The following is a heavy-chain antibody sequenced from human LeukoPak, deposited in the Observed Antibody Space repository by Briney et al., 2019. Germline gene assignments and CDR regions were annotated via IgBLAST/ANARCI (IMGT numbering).Heavy chain of an antibody. D-gene: IGHD6-13*01. V-gene: IGHV3-21*01. CDR3: ATTRIAAAGTGDY. CDR2: ITSSSTYR. CDR1: GFTFSNYN. J-gene: IGHJ4*02. Sequence: GGSLRLSCAASGFTFSNYNMNWVRQAPGKGLEWVSSITSSSTYRYYADSVKGRFTISRDNSKNTLYLQMNSLRAEDTAVYYCATTRIAAAGTGDYWGQGTLVTVSS.